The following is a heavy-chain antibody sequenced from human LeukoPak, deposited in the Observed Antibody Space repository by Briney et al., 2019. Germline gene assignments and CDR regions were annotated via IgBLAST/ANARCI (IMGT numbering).Heavy chain of an antibody. Sequence: GGSLRLPCAASGFTFSSYSMNWVRQAPGKGLEWVSSISSSSSYIYYADSVKGRFTISRDNAKNSLYLQMNSLRAEDTAVYYCARVPHINSSGWDFDYWGQGTLVTVSS. V-gene: IGHV3-21*01. CDR2: ISSSSSYI. CDR1: GFTFSSYS. J-gene: IGHJ4*02. D-gene: IGHD6-19*01. CDR3: ARVPHINSSGWDFDY.